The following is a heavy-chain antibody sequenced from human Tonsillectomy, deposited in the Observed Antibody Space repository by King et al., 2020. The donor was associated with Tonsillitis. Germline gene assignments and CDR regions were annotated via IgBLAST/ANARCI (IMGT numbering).Heavy chain of an antibody. D-gene: IGHD6-19*01. J-gene: IGHJ4*02. V-gene: IGHV3-23*04. Sequence: DVQLVESGGGLVQPGGSLRLSCAASGFTFSSSAMSWVRQAPGKGLEWVSGIVDSGGRTYYADSVKGRFTISRDNSKSTLYLQINSLRAEDAAVYYCATDQLFNGGWCDYWGQGTLVTVSS. CDR1: GFTFSSSA. CDR3: ATDQLFNGGWCDY. CDR2: IVDSGGRT.